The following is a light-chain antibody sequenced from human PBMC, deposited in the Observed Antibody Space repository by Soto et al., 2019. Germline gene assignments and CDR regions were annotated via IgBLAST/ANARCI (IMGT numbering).Light chain of an antibody. V-gene: IGLV1-40*01. CDR3: QSYDRSLSGSWV. CDR1: SSNIGAGSD. CDR2: GNN. Sequence: QSVLTQPPSLSGAPGQRVTISCTGTSSNIGAGSDVHWYLQLPGTAPKLLIYGNNNRPSGVPDRISASKSGTSASLAITGLQAEDEADYYCQSYDRSLSGSWVFGGGTKLTVL. J-gene: IGLJ3*02.